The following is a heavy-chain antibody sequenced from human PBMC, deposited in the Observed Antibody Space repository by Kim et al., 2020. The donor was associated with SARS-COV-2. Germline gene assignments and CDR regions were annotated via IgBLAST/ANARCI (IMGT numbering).Heavy chain of an antibody. CDR1: GFSLATSGVG. D-gene: IGHD6-19*01. Sequence: SGPTLVNPTQTLTLTCTFSGFSLATSGVGVGWIRQPPGKALECLAVIYWDDDKYYSPSLRSRLTITKDTSKNQVVLTMTNMDPVDTATYFCAYSPPVAAIFNSWGQGTLVTVSS. J-gene: IGHJ4*02. CDR2: IYWDDDK. CDR3: AYSPPVAAIFNS. V-gene: IGHV2-5*02.